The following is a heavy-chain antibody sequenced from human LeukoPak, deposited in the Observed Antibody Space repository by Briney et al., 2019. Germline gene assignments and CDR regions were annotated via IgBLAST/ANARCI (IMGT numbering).Heavy chain of an antibody. Sequence: PGGSLRLSCAASGFTFSSYSMNWVRQAPGKGLEWVSYISSSSSTIYYADSVKGRFTISRDNAKNSLYLQMNSLRAEDTAVYYCAGFERGYAYDYWGQGTLVTVSS. CDR1: GFTFSSYS. CDR3: AGFERGYAYDY. V-gene: IGHV3-48*01. J-gene: IGHJ4*02. D-gene: IGHD3-16*01. CDR2: ISSSSSTI.